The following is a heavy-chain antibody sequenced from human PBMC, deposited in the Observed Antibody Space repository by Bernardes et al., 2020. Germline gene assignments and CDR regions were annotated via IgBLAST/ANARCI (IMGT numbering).Heavy chain of an antibody. J-gene: IGHJ6*02. CDR3: ARSAGMDV. CDR2: IKRDGSET. CDR1: GFDFSDYW. Sequence: GGALRPSCAGSGFDFSDYWIAWVRPAPGKGGEWVANIKRDGSETYYVDSVKGRFTISRDNAKNLVFLQMNSLRAEDTAIFYCARSAGMDVWGQGTMVTVSS. V-gene: IGHV3-7*03.